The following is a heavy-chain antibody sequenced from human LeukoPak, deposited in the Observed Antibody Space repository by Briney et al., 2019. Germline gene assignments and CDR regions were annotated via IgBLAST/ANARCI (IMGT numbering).Heavy chain of an antibody. D-gene: IGHD3-10*01. CDR1: GDSVSSNSAA. CDR2: TYYRSKWYN. J-gene: IGHJ4*02. V-gene: IGHV6-1*01. CDR3: ARDLSSPNLWFGEATFDY. Sequence: SQTLSLTCAISGDSVSSNSAAWNWIRQSPSRGLEWLGRTYYRSKWYNDYAVSVKSRITINPDISKNQFSLQLNSVTPEDTAVYYCARDLSSPNLWFGEATFDYWGQGTLVTVSS.